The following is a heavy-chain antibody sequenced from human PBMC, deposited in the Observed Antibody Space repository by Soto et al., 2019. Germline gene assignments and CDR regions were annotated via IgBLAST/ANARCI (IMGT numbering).Heavy chain of an antibody. CDR1: SGSISSGDYY. D-gene: IGHD6-13*01. Sequence: QVQLQESGPGLVKPSQTLSLTCTVSSGSISSGDYYWSWIRQHPGKGLEWIGYIYYSGRAYYNPSLKSRVTISVDTSKNQFSLKLRSVTAADTAVYYCASVTYSSSWFWFDPWGQRTLVTVSS. V-gene: IGHV4-30-4*01. CDR3: ASVTYSSSWFWFDP. CDR2: IYYSGRA. J-gene: IGHJ5*02.